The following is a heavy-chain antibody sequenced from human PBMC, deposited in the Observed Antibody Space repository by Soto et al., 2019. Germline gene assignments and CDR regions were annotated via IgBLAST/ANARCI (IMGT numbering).Heavy chain of an antibody. D-gene: IGHD3-3*01. J-gene: IGHJ3*02. CDR3: ARGPTIFGVGVDAFDI. Sequence: EVQMLESGGGLVQPGGSLRLSCAASGFTLSSYALSWVRQAPVKGLEWVSGISGSGDFTFDADSVRGRFTISRDNSMNTLYRQMNSLRVEDTAVYYCARGPTIFGVGVDAFDIWGQGTMATVSS. CDR1: GFTLSSYA. V-gene: IGHV3-23*01. CDR2: ISGSGDFT.